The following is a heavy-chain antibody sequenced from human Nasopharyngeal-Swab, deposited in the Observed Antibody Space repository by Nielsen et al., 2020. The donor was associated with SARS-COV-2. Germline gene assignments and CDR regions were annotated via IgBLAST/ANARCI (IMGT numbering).Heavy chain of an antibody. CDR1: GFTFSDHY. Sequence: GGSLRLSCAVSGFTFSDHYMDWVRQAPGKGLEWVGRTRNKANSYSTEYAASVKGRFTISRDDSRNSLYLQMNSLKIEDTAVYYCARTPSNSYHFDYWGQGTLVTVSS. J-gene: IGHJ4*02. V-gene: IGHV3-72*01. CDR3: ARTPSNSYHFDY. CDR2: TRNKANSYST. D-gene: IGHD6-13*01.